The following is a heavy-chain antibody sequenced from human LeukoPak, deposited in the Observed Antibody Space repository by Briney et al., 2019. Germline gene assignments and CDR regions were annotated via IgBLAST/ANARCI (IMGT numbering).Heavy chain of an antibody. D-gene: IGHD6-19*01. Sequence: SETLSLTCTVSGGSISSSSYYWGWIRQPPGKGLEWIGSIYYSGSTYYNPSLKSRVTISVDTSKNQFSLKLSSVTAADTAVYYCARVDSGWVYYFDYWGQGTLVTVSS. J-gene: IGHJ4*02. CDR1: GGSISSSSYY. CDR3: ARVDSGWVYYFDY. CDR2: IYYSGST. V-gene: IGHV4-39*07.